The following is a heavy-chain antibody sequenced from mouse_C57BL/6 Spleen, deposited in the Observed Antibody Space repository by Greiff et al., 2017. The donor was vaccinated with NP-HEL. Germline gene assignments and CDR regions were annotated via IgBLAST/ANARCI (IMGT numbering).Heavy chain of an antibody. J-gene: IGHJ3*01. D-gene: IGHD1-1*01. CDR3: AREVTTVEGFAY. Sequence: QVQLQQPGAELVMPGASVKLSCKASGYTFTSYWMHWVKQRPGQGLEWIGEIDPSDSYTNSNQKFKGKSTLTVDKSSSTAYMQLSSLTSEDSAVYDCAREVTTVEGFAYWGQGTLVTVAA. CDR1: GYTFTSYW. V-gene: IGHV1-69*01. CDR2: IDPSDSYT.